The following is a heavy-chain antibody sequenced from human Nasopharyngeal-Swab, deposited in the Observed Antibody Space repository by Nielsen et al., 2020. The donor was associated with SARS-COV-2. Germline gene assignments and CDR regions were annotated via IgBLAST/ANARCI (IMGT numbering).Heavy chain of an antibody. CDR2: IYYSGST. V-gene: IGHV4-61*01. J-gene: IGHJ4*02. Sequence: SETLSLTCIVSGGSVSSRSLYWSWIRQPPGKGLEWIGYIYYSGSTNYNPSLKSRVTISVDTSKNQFSLKLTSVTAADTAVYYCARGFDYGGQGTLVTVSS. CDR1: GGSVSSRSLY. CDR3: ARGFDY.